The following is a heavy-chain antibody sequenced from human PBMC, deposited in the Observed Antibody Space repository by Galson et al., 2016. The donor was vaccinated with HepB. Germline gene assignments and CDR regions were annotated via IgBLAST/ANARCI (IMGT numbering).Heavy chain of an antibody. J-gene: IGHJ6*02. CDR1: GYTFRRYD. V-gene: IGHV1-8*01. Sequence: SVKVSCKASGYTFRRYDIKWVRQAAGQGLEWLGWVHPESGDTGYAQKFQGRVAMTANTSISIAYMEMSSLKSEDTAVYYCARDGDSFLGGQKGLDVWGQGTTVTVSS. CDR3: ARDGDSFLGGQKGLDV. CDR2: VHPESGDT. D-gene: IGHD4-17*01.